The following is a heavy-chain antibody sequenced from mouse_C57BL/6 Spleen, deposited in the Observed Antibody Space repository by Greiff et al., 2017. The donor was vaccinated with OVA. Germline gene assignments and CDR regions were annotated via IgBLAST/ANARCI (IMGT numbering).Heavy chain of an antibody. Sequence: QVQLQQSGAELVRPGASVKLSCKASGYTFTDYYINWVKQRPGQGLEWIARIYPGSGNTYYNEKFKGKATLTAEKSSSTAYMQLSSLTSEDSAVYFCARDYYGSSWAWFAYWGQGTLVTVSA. D-gene: IGHD1-1*01. J-gene: IGHJ3*01. CDR1: GYTFTDYY. V-gene: IGHV1-76*01. CDR3: ARDYYGSSWAWFAY. CDR2: IYPGSGNT.